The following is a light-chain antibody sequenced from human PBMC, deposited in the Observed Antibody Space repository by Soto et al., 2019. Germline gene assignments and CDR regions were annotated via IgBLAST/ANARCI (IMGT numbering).Light chain of an antibody. J-gene: IGKJ5*01. CDR1: QSVSSN. V-gene: IGKV3-15*01. CDR3: QQYNNWPPST. CDR2: GAS. Sequence: ETMMTQSPDTLSVSPVERATLSCRASQSVSSNLAWYQQKPGQAPRLLIYGASTRATGIPARFSGSGSGTEFTLTISSLQSEDFAVYYCQQYNNWPPSTFGQGTRLEIK.